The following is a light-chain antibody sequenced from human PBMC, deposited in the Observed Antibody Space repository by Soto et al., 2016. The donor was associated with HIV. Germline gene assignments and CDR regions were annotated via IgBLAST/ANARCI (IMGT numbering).Light chain of an antibody. CDR1: SLREFY. CDR3: RSRDNGGSV. Sequence: SSELTQDPAVSVALGQTVRITCQGDSLREFYATWYQQKPGQAPVLVIYGENSRPSGIPDRFSGSSSGNTASLTITGAQAEDEADYYCRSRDNGGSVFGTGTKVTVL. V-gene: IGLV3-19*01. CDR2: GEN. J-gene: IGLJ1*01.